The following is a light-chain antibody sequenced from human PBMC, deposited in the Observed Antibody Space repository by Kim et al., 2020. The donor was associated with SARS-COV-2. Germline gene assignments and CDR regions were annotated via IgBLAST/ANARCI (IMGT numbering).Light chain of an antibody. CDR1: SSNMGNNY. J-gene: IGLJ3*02. CDR3: GTWDSSLSAWV. CDR2: DNN. V-gene: IGLV1-51*01. Sequence: GQKVTISCSGSSSNMGNNYVSWYQKRPGTAPKLLIYDNNKRPSGIPDRVSGSKSGTSATLGITGLQTGDEAEYYCGTWDSSLSAWVFGGGTQLTVL.